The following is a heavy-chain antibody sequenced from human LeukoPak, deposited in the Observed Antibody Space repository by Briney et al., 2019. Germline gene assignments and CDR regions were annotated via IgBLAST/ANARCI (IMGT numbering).Heavy chain of an antibody. J-gene: IGHJ6*03. CDR3: AKGGFWSGYYKTPPYYYYYYMDV. V-gene: IGHV3-43*02. CDR2: ISGDGGST. D-gene: IGHD3-3*01. Sequence: GGSLRLSCAASGFTFDDYAMHWVRQPPGKGLEWVSLISGDGGSTYYADSVKGRFTISRDNSKNSLYLQMNSLRTEDTALYYCAKGGFWSGYYKTPPYYYYYYMDVWGKGTTVTVSS. CDR1: GFTFDDYA.